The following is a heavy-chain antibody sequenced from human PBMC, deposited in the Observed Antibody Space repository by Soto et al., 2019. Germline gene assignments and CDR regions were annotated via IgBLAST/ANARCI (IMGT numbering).Heavy chain of an antibody. CDR3: ARGYYYDSSGYYQNAFDI. CDR1: GYTFTSYG. J-gene: IGHJ3*02. D-gene: IGHD3-22*01. V-gene: IGHV1-18*04. CDR2: ISAYNGNT. Sequence: ASVKVSCKASGYTFTSYGVSWVRQAPGQGLEWMGWISAYNGNTNYAQKLQGRVTMTTDTSTSTAYMELRSLRSDDTAVYYCARGYYYDSSGYYQNAFDIWGQGTMVTVSS.